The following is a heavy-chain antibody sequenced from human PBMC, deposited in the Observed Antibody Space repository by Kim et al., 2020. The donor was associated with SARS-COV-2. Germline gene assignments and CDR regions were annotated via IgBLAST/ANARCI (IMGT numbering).Heavy chain of an antibody. CDR2: IWYDGSNE. J-gene: IGHJ2*01. Sequence: GALRLSCAASGFTFSNYGMHWVRQAAGKGLEWVAVIWYDGSNENYADSVKGRFTISRDDSKNTLYLQMNSLRAEDTAVYYCAKDYGYCSGGSCSPYWYFDLWGRGTLVTVSS. CDR3: AKDYGYCSGGSCSPYWYFDL. V-gene: IGHV3-33*06. CDR1: GFTFSNYG. D-gene: IGHD2-15*01.